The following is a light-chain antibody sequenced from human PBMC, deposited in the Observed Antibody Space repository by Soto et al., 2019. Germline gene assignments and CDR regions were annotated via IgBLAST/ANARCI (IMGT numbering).Light chain of an antibody. J-gene: IGKJ5*01. V-gene: IGKV1-39*01. CDR1: QFISTY. CDR3: QQSYSIFFT. CDR2: AAS. Sequence: DIQMTQSPSSLSASVGDRVTITCRASQFISTYLNWYQQKPGKAPTVLISAASTLQRGVPSRFSVSGSGTDFTLTITSLQPEDFATYYCQQSYSIFFTFGQGTRLEIK.